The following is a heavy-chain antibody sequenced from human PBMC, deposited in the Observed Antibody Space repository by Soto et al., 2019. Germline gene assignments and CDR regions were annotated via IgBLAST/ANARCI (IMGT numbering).Heavy chain of an antibody. D-gene: IGHD4-17*01. J-gene: IGHJ5*02. CDR1: GGTFSSYA. CDR2: IIPIFGTA. CDR3: ARDYGDYVFAWFDP. Sequence: ASVKVSCKASGGTFSSYAISWVRQAPGQGLEWMGGIIPIFGTANYAQKFQGRVTITADESTSTAYMELSSLRSEDTAVYYCARDYGDYVFAWFDPWGQGTLVTVSS. V-gene: IGHV1-69*13.